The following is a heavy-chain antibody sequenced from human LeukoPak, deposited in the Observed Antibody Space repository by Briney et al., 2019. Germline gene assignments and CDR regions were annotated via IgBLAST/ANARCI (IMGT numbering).Heavy chain of an antibody. J-gene: IGHJ3*02. Sequence: PGGSLRLSCAASGFTFSSHWMSWVRQAPGKGLEWVSYISSSGSTIYYADSVKGRFTFSRDNAKNSLYLQMNSLRAEDTAVYYCAREAGWELHDAFDIWGQGTMVTVSS. CDR1: GFTFSSHW. D-gene: IGHD1-26*01. V-gene: IGHV3-48*03. CDR3: AREAGWELHDAFDI. CDR2: ISSSGSTI.